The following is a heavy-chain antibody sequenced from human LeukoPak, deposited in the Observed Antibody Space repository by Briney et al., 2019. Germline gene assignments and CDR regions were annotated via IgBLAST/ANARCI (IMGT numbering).Heavy chain of an antibody. Sequence: ASVKVSCKASGYTFTGYYMHWVRQAPGQGLEWMGWINPNSGGTNYAQKFQGRVTITRNTSISTAYMELSSLRSEDTAVYYCARGSGWPDAESDYWGQGTLVTVSS. D-gene: IGHD6-19*01. CDR2: INPNSGGT. J-gene: IGHJ4*02. CDR3: ARGSGWPDAESDY. V-gene: IGHV1-2*02. CDR1: GYTFTGYY.